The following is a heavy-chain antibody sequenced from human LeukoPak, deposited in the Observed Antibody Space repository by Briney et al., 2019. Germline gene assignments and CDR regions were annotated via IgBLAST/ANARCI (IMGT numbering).Heavy chain of an antibody. CDR2: IYYSGST. D-gene: IGHD2-2*01. CDR1: GGSISSSSYY. CDR3: ASGIIVVVPAATYYYYGMDV. Sequence: SETLSLTCTVSGGSISSSSYYWGWIRQPPGKGLEWIGSIYYSGSTYYNPSLKSRVTISVDTSKNQFSLKLSSVTAADTAVYYCASGIIVVVPAATYYYYGMDVWSQGTTVTVSS. J-gene: IGHJ6*02. V-gene: IGHV4-39*01.